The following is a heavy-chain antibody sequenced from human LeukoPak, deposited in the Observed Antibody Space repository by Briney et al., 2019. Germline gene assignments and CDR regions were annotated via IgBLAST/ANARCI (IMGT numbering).Heavy chain of an antibody. Sequence: ASVKVSCKASGYTFTSYYMHWVRQAPGQGLEWMGIINPSGGSTSYAQKFQGRVTMTRDTSTSTVYMELSSLRSEDTAVYYCARAVPTVVTPDKYYFDYWGQGALVTVSS. CDR1: GYTFTSYY. J-gene: IGHJ4*02. CDR3: ARAVPTVVTPDKYYFDY. D-gene: IGHD4-23*01. CDR2: INPSGGST. V-gene: IGHV1-46*01.